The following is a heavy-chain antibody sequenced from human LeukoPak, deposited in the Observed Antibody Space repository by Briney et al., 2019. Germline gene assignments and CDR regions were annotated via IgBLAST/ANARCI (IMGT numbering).Heavy chain of an antibody. CDR1: GFTSSNYG. CDR2: MWVWNDGSNE. CDR3: ARDRFPHDDAHYGMDV. Sequence: GALRLSCTASGFTSSNYGMHWVRQAPGKGLEWVAVMWVWNDGSNEYYADSVKGRFTIARDNSKNTLYLQMVSLRAEDTADYYCARDRFPHDDAHYGMDVWGQGTTVTVSS. D-gene: IGHD3-16*01. V-gene: IGHV3-33*01. J-gene: IGHJ6*02.